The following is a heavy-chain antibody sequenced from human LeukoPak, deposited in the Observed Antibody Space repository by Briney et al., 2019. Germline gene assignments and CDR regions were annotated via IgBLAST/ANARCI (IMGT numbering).Heavy chain of an antibody. J-gene: IGHJ4*02. V-gene: IGHV3-30*03. CDR2: ISYDGGNK. Sequence: PGRSLRLSCAASGFTFSSYGMDWVRQAPGKGLEWVAVISYDGGNKYYADSVKGRFTISRDNSKNTLYLQMNSLRAEDTAVYYCARGDDYFFEYWGQGTLVTVSS. CDR1: GFTFSSYG. CDR3: ARGDDYFFEY. D-gene: IGHD2-21*02.